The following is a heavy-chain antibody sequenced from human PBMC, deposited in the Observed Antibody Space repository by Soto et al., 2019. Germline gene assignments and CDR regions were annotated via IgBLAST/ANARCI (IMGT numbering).Heavy chain of an antibody. J-gene: IGHJ4*02. CDR3: ARHAQLGNIDY. V-gene: IGHV4-39*01. CDR2: IYYSGST. CDR1: GGSISSSSYY. Sequence: QLQLQESGPGLVKPSETLSLTCTVSGGSISSSSYYWGWIRQPPGKGLEWIGSIYYSGSTYYNPSLKSRVTISVDTSKNQFSLKLSSVTAADTAVYYCARHAQLGNIDYWGQGTLVTVSS. D-gene: IGHD7-27*01.